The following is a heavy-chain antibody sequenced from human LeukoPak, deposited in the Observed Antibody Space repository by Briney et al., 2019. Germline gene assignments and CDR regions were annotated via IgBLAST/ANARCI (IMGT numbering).Heavy chain of an antibody. V-gene: IGHV4-34*01. CDR3: ATTYYYGSGSYRWDAFDI. CDR1: GGSFSSSY. Sequence: SETLSLTCGVYGGSFSSSYWSWIRQPPEKGLEWIGEINQSGSTNYNPSLKSRVTISVDTSKNQFSLKLSSVTAADTAVYYCATTYYYGSGSYRWDAFDIWGQGTMVTVSS. CDR2: INQSGST. J-gene: IGHJ3*02. D-gene: IGHD3-10*01.